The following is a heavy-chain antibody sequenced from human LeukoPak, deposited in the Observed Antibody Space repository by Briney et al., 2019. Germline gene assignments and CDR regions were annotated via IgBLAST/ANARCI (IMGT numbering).Heavy chain of an antibody. J-gene: IGHJ4*02. V-gene: IGHV3-20*04. D-gene: IGHD1-26*01. CDR2: INWNGGST. Sequence: PGGSLRLSCAASGFTFDDYGMSWVRHAPGKGLEWVSGINWNGGSTGYADSVKGRFTISRDNSKNALYLQMNSLRVEDTAVYYCAKGRTLVGGSTRSYDYWGQGTLVTVSS. CDR3: AKGRTLVGGSTRSYDY. CDR1: GFTFDDYG.